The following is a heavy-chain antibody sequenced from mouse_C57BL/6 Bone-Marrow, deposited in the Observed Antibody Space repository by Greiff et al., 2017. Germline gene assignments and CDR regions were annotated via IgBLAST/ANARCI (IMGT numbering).Heavy chain of an antibody. Sequence: VQRVESGAELVRPGASVTLSCKASGYTFTDYEMHWVKQTPVHGLEWIGAIDPETGGTAYNQKFKGKAILTADKSSSTAYMELRSLTSEDSAVYYCTRGGTPFAYWGQGTLVTVSA. CDR2: IDPETGGT. J-gene: IGHJ3*01. CDR3: TRGGTPFAY. D-gene: IGHD2-14*01. V-gene: IGHV1-15*01. CDR1: GYTFTDYE.